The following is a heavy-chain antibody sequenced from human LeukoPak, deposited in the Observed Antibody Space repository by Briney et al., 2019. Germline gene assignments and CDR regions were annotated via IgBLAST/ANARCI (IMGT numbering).Heavy chain of an antibody. D-gene: IGHD2-21*01. V-gene: IGHV3-48*01. CDR3: ARDQHREFDY. Sequence: PGGSLRLSCAASGFTFSSYSMNWVRPAPGKGLEWVSYITSSTSTIYYADSVKGRFTISRDNAKNSLYLQMNSLRAEDTAVYYCARDQHREFDYWGQGTLVTVSS. CDR2: ITSSTSTI. J-gene: IGHJ4*02. CDR1: GFTFSSYS.